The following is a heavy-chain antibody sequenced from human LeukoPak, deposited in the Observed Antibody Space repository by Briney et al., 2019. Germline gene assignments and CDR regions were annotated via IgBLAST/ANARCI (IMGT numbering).Heavy chain of an antibody. CDR1: GYTLTELS. J-gene: IGHJ4*02. D-gene: IGHD3-3*01. Sequence: ASVTVSCKVSGYTLTELSMHWVRQAPGKGLEWMGGFDPEDGETIYAQKFQGRVTMTEDTSTDTAYMELSSLRSEDTAMYYCATGSFLSPPFDYWGQGTLVTVSS. V-gene: IGHV1-24*01. CDR3: ATGSFLSPPFDY. CDR2: FDPEDGET.